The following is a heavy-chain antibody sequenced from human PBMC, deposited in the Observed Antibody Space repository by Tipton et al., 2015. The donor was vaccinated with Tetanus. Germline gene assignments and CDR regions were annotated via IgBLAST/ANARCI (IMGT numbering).Heavy chain of an antibody. V-gene: IGHV6-1*01. J-gene: IGHJ3*02. Sequence: GLVKPSQTLSLTCAISGDSVSSNSAAWNWIRQSPSRGLEWLGRTYYRSKWYNDYAVSVKSRITINPDTSENQFSLQLNSVTPEDTAVYYCARDRLQLVRGGGYAFDIWGQGTMVTVSS. D-gene: IGHD6-13*01. CDR3: ARDRLQLVRGGGYAFDI. CDR2: TYYRSKWYN. CDR1: GDSVSSNSAA.